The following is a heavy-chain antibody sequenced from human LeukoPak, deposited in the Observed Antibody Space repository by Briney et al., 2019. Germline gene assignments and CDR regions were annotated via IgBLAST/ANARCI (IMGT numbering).Heavy chain of an antibody. CDR1: GFTFSSYS. D-gene: IGHD6-6*01. J-gene: IGHJ4*02. CDR3: ARDFGSSSSGSDY. CDR2: ISSSSSTI. Sequence: PGGSLRLSCAASGFTFSSYSMNWVRQAPGKGLEWVSYISSSSSTIYYADSVKGRFTISGDNAKNSLYLQMNGLRAEDTAVYYCARDFGSSSSGSDYWGQGTLVTVSS. V-gene: IGHV3-48*01.